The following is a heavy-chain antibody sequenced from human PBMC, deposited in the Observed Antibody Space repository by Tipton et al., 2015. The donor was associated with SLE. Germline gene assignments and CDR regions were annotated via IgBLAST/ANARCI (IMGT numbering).Heavy chain of an antibody. CDR1: GGSISSGGFY. D-gene: IGHD2-8*01. CDR3: ARDQGPHGTSGYFDY. CDR2: TYHSGTT. V-gene: IGHV4-31*03. Sequence: TLSLTCTVSGGSISSGGFYWRWVRQHPGKGLEWIGYTYHSGTTYYNPPLKSRVTISVDTSKNQFSLQLNSVTAADTAVYYCARDQGPHGTSGYFDYWGQGTLVTVSS. J-gene: IGHJ4*02.